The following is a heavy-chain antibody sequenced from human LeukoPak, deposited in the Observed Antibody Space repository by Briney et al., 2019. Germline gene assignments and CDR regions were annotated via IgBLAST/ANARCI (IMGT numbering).Heavy chain of an antibody. CDR2: IYTSGST. CDR1: GGSFSSDF. J-gene: IGHJ4*02. Sequence: PSETLSLTCTVSGGSFSSDFWSWIRQPAGKGLEWIGRIYTSGSTNYNTSLKSRVTMSVDTSKDQFSLKLSSVTAADTAVYYCAREWGSYRSFDYWGQGTLVTVSS. V-gene: IGHV4-4*07. CDR3: AREWGSYRSFDY. D-gene: IGHD3-16*02.